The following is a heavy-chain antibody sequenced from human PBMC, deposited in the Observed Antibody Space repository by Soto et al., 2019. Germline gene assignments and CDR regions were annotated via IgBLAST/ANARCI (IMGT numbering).Heavy chain of an antibody. CDR1: GFSLSTTEVG. D-gene: IGHD2-15*01. V-gene: IGHV2-5*02. CDR3: AHRRADCSGGTCYHWFDP. CDR2: IYWDDDK. Sequence: QITLRESGPTLVKPTQTLTLTCTFTGFSLSTTEVGVGWIRQPPGKALEWLGFIYWDDDKWYSPSLKSRLTSTKDTSNNPVVLTMTNVDPVDTATYYCAHRRADCSGGTCYHWFDPWGQGALVTVSS. J-gene: IGHJ5*02.